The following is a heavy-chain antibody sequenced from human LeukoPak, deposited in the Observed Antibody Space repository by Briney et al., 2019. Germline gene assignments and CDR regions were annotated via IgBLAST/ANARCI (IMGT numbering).Heavy chain of an antibody. Sequence: PSETLSLTCTVSGGSISSSSYYWGWIRQPPGKGLEWIGSIYYSGSTYYNPSLKSRVTISVDTSKNQFSLKLSSVTAADTAVYYCAGPDTADDWFGPWGQGTLVTVSS. CDR1: GGSISSSSYY. CDR3: AGPDTADDWFGP. J-gene: IGHJ5*02. CDR2: IYYSGST. V-gene: IGHV4-39*01. D-gene: IGHD6-13*01.